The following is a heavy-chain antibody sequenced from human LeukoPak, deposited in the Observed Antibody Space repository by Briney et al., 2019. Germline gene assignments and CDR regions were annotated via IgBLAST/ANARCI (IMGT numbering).Heavy chain of an antibody. Sequence: TGGSLRLSCAASGFTFSNFAMNWVRQAPGKGLEWASSVSGSGVGTYFADSVKGRFTISRDNSKNTLFLQMNNLRAEDAAVYYCATSSDWPYYFHYWGQGTLVTVSS. D-gene: IGHD6-19*01. CDR3: ATSSDWPYYFHY. CDR2: VSGSGVGT. J-gene: IGHJ4*02. V-gene: IGHV3-23*01. CDR1: GFTFSNFA.